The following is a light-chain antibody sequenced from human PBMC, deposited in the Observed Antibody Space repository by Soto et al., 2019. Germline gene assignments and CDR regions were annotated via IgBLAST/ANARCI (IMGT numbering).Light chain of an antibody. V-gene: IGKV3-20*01. CDR3: QQYGSSPE. Sequence: EIVMMQFRATLSLSAWERVTLSCRASQSVSSSYLAWYQQKPGQAPRLLIYGASSRATGIPDRFSGSGSGTDFTLTISRLEPEDFAVYYCQQYGSSPEFGQGTRLET. CDR2: GAS. CDR1: QSVSSSY. J-gene: IGKJ5*01.